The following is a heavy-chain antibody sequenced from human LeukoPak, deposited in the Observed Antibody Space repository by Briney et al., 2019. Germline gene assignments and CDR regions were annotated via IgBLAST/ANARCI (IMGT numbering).Heavy chain of an antibody. D-gene: IGHD3-22*01. V-gene: IGHV1-69*05. J-gene: IGHJ3*02. Sequence: SVKVSCKASGGTFSSYAISWVRQAPGQGLEWMGGIIPIFGTANYAQKFQGRVTITTDESTSTAYMELSSLRSEDTAVYYCARDSITMIVVVTDDAFDIWGQGTMVTVSS. CDR3: ARDSITMIVVVTDDAFDI. CDR1: GGTFSSYA. CDR2: IIPIFGTA.